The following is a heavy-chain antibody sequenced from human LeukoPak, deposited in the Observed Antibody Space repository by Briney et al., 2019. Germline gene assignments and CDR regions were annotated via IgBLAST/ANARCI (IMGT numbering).Heavy chain of an antibody. Sequence: GGSLRLSCAASGLSVTNNYMNWVRQAEGKGLEWVSVIYTGGTTHYADSVNGRFAISRDNSKNTLYLQMNSLRAEDTAVYYCAREYHGMDVWGQGTTVTVSS. V-gene: IGHV3-53*01. CDR2: IYTGGTT. CDR1: GLSVTNNY. J-gene: IGHJ6*02. CDR3: AREYHGMDV.